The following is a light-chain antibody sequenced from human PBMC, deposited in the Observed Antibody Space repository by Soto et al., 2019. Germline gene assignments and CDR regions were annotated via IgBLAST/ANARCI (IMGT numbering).Light chain of an antibody. V-gene: IGLV2-14*01. J-gene: IGLJ1*01. CDR2: EVS. CDR1: SSDIGDYNY. CDR3: SSYTSSSTLHV. Sequence: QSVLTQPPSASGSLGQSVTISCTGTSSDIGDYNYVSWYQQHPGKAPKLMIYEVSIRPSGVSSRFSASKSGNTASLTISGLQAEDEADYYCSSYTSSSTLHVFGTGTKLTVL.